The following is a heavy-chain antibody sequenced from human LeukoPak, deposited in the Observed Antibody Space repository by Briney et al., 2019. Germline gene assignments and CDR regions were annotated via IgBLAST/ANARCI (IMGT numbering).Heavy chain of an antibody. J-gene: IGHJ4*02. D-gene: IGHD1-26*01. Sequence: GGSLRLSCAASGFTFSTYSMNWVRQAPGKGLEWVSYISSSSSTIYYADSVKGRFTISRDNAKNSLYLQMNSQRAEDTAVYYCARDMRELRFDYWGQGTLVTVSS. CDR2: ISSSSSTI. V-gene: IGHV3-48*04. CDR1: GFTFSTYS. CDR3: ARDMRELRFDY.